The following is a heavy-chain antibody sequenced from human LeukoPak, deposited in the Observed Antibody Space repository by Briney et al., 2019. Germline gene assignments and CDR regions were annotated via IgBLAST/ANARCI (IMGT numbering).Heavy chain of an antibody. D-gene: IGHD1-26*01. CDR2: IIPIFGTA. CDR3: AREDSGSFFHRPWNY. V-gene: IGHV1-69*13. J-gene: IGHJ4*02. Sequence: SVKVSCKASGYTFTTYGISWVRQAPGQGLEWMGGIIPIFGTANYAQKFQGRVTITADESTSTAYMELSSLRFEDTAVYYCAREDSGSFFHRPWNYWGQGTLVTVSS. CDR1: GYTFTTYG.